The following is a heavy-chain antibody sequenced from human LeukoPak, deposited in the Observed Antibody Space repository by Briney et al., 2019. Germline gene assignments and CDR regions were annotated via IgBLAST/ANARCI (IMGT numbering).Heavy chain of an antibody. CDR3: ARDWGFDY. Sequence: GGSLRLSCAASGFTFSTYDMHWVRQAPGKGLEWVAVISNDGTNTYYADSVKGRFTISRDNSKNTLYLQMNSLRTEDTAVFYCARDWGFDYWGQGTLVTVSS. D-gene: IGHD7-27*01. CDR1: GFTFSTYD. CDR2: ISNDGTNT. V-gene: IGHV3-30-3*01. J-gene: IGHJ4*02.